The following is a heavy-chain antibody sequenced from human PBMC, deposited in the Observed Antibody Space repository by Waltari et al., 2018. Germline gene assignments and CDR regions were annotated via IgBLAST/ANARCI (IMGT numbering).Heavy chain of an antibody. V-gene: IGHV3-30*02. CDR3: ANRRYDSGY. Sequence: QVQLVESGGGVVQPGGSLRLSCAASGFTFSSYGMHWVRQAPGKGLEWVAFIRDDGSNKYYADSVKGRFTISRDNSKNTLYLQMNSLRAEDTAVYYCANRRYDSGYWGQGTLVTVSS. D-gene: IGHD3-3*01. J-gene: IGHJ4*02. CDR2: IRDDGSNK. CDR1: GFTFSSYG.